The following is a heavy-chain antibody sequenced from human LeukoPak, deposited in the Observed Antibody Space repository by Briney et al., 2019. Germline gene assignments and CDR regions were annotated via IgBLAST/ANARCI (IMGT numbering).Heavy chain of an antibody. V-gene: IGHV4-59*08. CDR1: GGSISSYY. D-gene: IGHD3-10*01. J-gene: IGHJ4*02. CDR3: ASLNSGRVDY. Sequence: SETLSLTCTVSGGSISSYYWSWIRQPPGKGLEWIGYIYYSGSVNSNPSLKSRVTISVPTSKNQFSLKLSSVTAADTAVYYCASLNSGRVDYWGQGTLVTGSS. CDR2: IYYSGSV.